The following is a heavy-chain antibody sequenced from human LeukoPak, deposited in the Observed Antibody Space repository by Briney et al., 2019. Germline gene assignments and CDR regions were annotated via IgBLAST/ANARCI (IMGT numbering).Heavy chain of an antibody. V-gene: IGHV4-61*02. D-gene: IGHD6-19*01. Sequence: SQTLSLTXTVSGGSISIGSYYWSWIRQPAGKGLEWIGRIYTSGSTNYNPSVTSRVTISVDTSKNQFSLKLSSVTAADTAVYYCARAVAGTAPFDYWGQGTLVTVSS. CDR2: IYTSGST. CDR3: ARAVAGTAPFDY. CDR1: GGSISIGSYY. J-gene: IGHJ4*02.